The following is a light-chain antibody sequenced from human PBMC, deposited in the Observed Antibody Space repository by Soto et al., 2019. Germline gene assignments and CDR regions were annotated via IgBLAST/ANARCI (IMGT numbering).Light chain of an antibody. J-gene: IGLJ2*01. V-gene: IGLV2-14*03. CDR1: SSDVGAYNF. Sequence: QSVLTQPASVSGSPGQLITISCTGTSSDVGAYNFVSWYQQHPGKAPKLMIYDVTNRPSGVSSRFSGSKSGNTASLAISGLQAEDEADYYCSSYTTSNTLVVGGGTKVTVL. CDR2: DVT. CDR3: SSYTTSNTLV.